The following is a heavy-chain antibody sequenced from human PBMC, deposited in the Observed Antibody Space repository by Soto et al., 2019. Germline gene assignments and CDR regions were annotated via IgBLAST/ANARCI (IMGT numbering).Heavy chain of an antibody. CDR1: GYTFTGFY. CDR2: INPNSGET. Sequence: QVQLVQSGAEVKKPGASVKVSCKASGYTFTGFYMHWVRQAPGQGLEWMGWINPNSGETEYAQNFQGWVTMTRDTSINTAYMELSRLKSDDTAVYYCASGGSTVTRGFDYWGQGTLVSVSS. V-gene: IGHV1-2*04. D-gene: IGHD4-17*01. J-gene: IGHJ4*02. CDR3: ASGGSTVTRGFDY.